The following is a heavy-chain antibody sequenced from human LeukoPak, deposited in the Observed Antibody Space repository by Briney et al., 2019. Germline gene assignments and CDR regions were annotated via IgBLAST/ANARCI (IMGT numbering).Heavy chain of an antibody. CDR1: GCSITSGFSIRSGYS. V-gene: IGHV4-38-2*02. CDR3: VREVDYYYYMDV. CDR2: IYHSGST. J-gene: IGHJ6*03. Sequence: SETLSLTCTVSGCSITSGFSIRSGYSWGWIRQSPGKGLEWIGSIYHSGSTYHNPSLKSRVTISMDTSKNQFSLKLNSVTAADTAVYYCVREVDYYYYMDVWGKGTTVTVSS.